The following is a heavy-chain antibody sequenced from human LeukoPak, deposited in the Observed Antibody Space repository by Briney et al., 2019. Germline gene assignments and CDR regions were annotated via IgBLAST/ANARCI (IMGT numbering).Heavy chain of an antibody. V-gene: IGHV1-69*04. CDR1: GGTFSSYA. Sequence: SVKVSCKASGGTFSSYAISWVRQAPRQGLEWMGRIIPILGIANYAQKFQGRVTITADKSTSTAYMELSSLRSEDTAVYYCARDPGLSWFDPWGQGTLVTVSS. J-gene: IGHJ5*02. CDR2: IIPILGIA. CDR3: ARDPGLSWFDP. D-gene: IGHD2/OR15-2a*01.